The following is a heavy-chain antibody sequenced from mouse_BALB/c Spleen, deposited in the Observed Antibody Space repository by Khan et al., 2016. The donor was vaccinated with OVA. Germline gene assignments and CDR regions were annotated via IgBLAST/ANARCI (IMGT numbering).Heavy chain of an antibody. Sequence: QIQLVQSGAELAKPGASVKMSCKASGYTFTSYWMHWVKQRPGQGLEWIGYINPSTDYTEYNQKFKDKATLTADKSSSTAYMQLNSLPSEDSAVYYCTNHGSSSAWFTYWGQGTLVTVSA. D-gene: IGHD1-1*01. CDR1: GYTFTSYW. V-gene: IGHV1-7*01. CDR2: INPSTDYT. J-gene: IGHJ3*01. CDR3: TNHGSSSAWFTY.